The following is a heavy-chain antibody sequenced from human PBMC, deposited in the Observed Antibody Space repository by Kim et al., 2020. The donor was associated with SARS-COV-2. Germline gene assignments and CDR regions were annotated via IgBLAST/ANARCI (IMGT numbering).Heavy chain of an antibody. CDR2: INHSGST. V-gene: IGHV4-34*01. CDR1: GGSFSGYY. D-gene: IGHD3-22*01. CDR3: ASSLYDSSGYYYGGDYYYYGMDV. J-gene: IGHJ6*02. Sequence: SETLSLTCAVYGGSFSGYYWSWIRQPPGKGLEWIGEINHSGSTNYNPSLKSRVTISVDTSKNQFSLKLSSVTAADTAVYYCASSLYDSSGYYYGGDYYYYGMDVWGQGTTVTVSS.